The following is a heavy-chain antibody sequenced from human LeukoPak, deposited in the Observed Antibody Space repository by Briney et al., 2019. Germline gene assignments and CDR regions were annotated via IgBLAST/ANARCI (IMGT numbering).Heavy chain of an antibody. CDR2: IIPIFGTA. CDR1: GGTFSSYA. CDR3: AKNGQSGFSFDP. J-gene: IGHJ5*02. Sequence: GASVKVSCMASGGTFSSYAISWVRQAPGQGLEWMGGIIPIFGTANYAQKFQGRVTITTGESTSTAYMELSSLRSEDTAVYYCAKNGQSGFSFDPWGQGTLVTVSS. V-gene: IGHV1-69*05. D-gene: IGHD3-3*01.